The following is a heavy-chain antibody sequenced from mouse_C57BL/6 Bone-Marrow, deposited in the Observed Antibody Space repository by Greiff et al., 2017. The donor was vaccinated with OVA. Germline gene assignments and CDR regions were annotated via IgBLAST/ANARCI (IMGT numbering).Heavy chain of an antibody. D-gene: IGHD1-1*01. CDR1: GYTFTSYW. CDR2: IHPNSGST. Sequence: QVQLQQPGAELVKPGASVKLSCKASGYTFTSYWMHWVKQRPGQGLEWIGMIHPNSGSTNYNEKFKSKATLTVDKSSSTAYMQLSSLTSEDSAVYYCARGLYYYYGSSYWFAYWGQGTLVTVSA. CDR3: ARGLYYYYGSSYWFAY. J-gene: IGHJ3*01. V-gene: IGHV1-64*01.